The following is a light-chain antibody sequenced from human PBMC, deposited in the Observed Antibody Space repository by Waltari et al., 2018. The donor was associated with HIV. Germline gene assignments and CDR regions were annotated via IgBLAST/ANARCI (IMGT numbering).Light chain of an antibody. CDR3: QQYNSWPRT. Sequence: EIVMTQSPATLSVSPGARGTLSCRTSQNVSSNLAWYQHKPGQAPRLLIYDAYKRATGIPGSFSGSGSGTDVTLTISSLQSEDCAVYYCQQYNSWPRTFGQGTKVEIK. V-gene: IGKV3-15*01. CDR2: DAY. CDR1: QNVSSN. J-gene: IGKJ1*01.